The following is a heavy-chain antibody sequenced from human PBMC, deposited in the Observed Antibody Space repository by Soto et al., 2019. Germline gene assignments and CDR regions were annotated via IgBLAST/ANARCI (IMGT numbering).Heavy chain of an antibody. D-gene: IGHD2-21*01. Sequence: QVQLVQSGAEVKKPGSSVKVSCKYSGGTFSSYTFTWVRQGPGRGLEWMGGFLPIFEKTQYAQKFQDRVTFTADKDTNIAYMELTGLRSEDTAVYYCAREGARTSCVGDSCRELYTWLDPWGQGTLVTVSS. V-gene: IGHV1-69*06. CDR2: FLPIFEKT. CDR3: AREGARTSCVGDSCRELYTWLDP. J-gene: IGHJ5*02. CDR1: GGTFSSYT.